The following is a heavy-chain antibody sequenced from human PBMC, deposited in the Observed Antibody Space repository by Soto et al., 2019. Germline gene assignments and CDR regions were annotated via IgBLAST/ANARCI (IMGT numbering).Heavy chain of an antibody. Sequence: QVQLVESGGGVVQPGRSLRLSCAASGFTFSSYAMHWVRQAQGKGLEWVAVISYDGSNKYYADSVKGRFTISRDNSKNTLYLQMNSLRAEDTAVYYCARDDVDYWGQGTLVTVSS. CDR1: GFTFSSYA. J-gene: IGHJ4*02. CDR3: ARDDVDY. V-gene: IGHV3-30-3*01. CDR2: ISYDGSNK.